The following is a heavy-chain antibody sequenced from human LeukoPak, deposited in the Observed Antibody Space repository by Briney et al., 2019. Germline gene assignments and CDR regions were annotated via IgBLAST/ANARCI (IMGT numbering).Heavy chain of an antibody. J-gene: IGHJ4*02. Sequence: SETLSLTCSVPGGAISNYYWSWIRQPPGKGLEWIGYIYNSGSTNYSPSLKSRVTISIDTSKNQFSLRLRSVTAADTAVYYCARHGGGYSFDYWGQGTLVTVSS. CDR3: ARHGGGYSFDY. D-gene: IGHD5-24*01. V-gene: IGHV4-59*08. CDR2: IYNSGST. CDR1: GGAISNYY.